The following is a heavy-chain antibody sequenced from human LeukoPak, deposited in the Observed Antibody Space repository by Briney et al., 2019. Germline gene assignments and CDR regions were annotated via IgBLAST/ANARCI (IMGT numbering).Heavy chain of an antibody. D-gene: IGHD3-10*01. CDR3: ARGRARITMVRGVIIRNWFDP. J-gene: IGHJ5*02. Sequence: ASVKVSCKASGYTFTSYGISWVRQAPGQGLEWMGWISAYNGNTNYAQKLQGRVTMTTDTSTSTAYMELRSLRSDDTAVYYCARGRARITMVRGVIIRNWFDPWGQGTLVTVSS. CDR2: ISAYNGNT. CDR1: GYTFTSYG. V-gene: IGHV1-18*01.